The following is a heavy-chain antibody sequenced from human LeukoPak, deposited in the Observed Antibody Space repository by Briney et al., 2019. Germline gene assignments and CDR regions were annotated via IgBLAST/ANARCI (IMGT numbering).Heavy chain of an antibody. J-gene: IGHJ6*02. CDR2: VSKSDGTT. V-gene: IGHV3-23*01. CDR1: GFTFSSYW. Sequence: TGGSLRLSCAASGFTFSSYWMSWVRQAPGKGLEWVSSVSKSDGTTYYADSVKGRLTISRDNSKNTLHLQMNGLRAEDTAVYYCARGSYGMDVWGQGTTVTVSS. CDR3: ARGSYGMDV.